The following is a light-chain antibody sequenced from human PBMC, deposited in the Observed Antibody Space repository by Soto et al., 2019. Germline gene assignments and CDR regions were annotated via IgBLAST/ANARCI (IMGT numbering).Light chain of an antibody. CDR3: SSVTTSSTLV. CDR1: DSDVGGYNY. J-gene: IGLJ2*01. Sequence: QSALTQPASVSGSPGQSITISCTGTDSDVGGYNYVSWYQQHPGKAPKLIIYGVTNRPSGVSNRFSGSKSGNTASLTISGLQAEDEADYYCSSVTTSSTLVFGGGTKLTVL. V-gene: IGLV2-14*01. CDR2: GVT.